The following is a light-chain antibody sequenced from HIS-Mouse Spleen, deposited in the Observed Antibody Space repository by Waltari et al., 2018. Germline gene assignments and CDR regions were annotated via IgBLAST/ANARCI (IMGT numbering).Light chain of an antibody. CDR3: QQYNSYSPLT. J-gene: IGKJ4*01. CDR1: QSISSW. CDR2: KAS. V-gene: IGKV1-5*03. Sequence: DIQMTQSPSTLSASVGDRVTITCRASQSISSWLAWYQQKPGKAPKLLIYKASILESGVPSRFSGSGSGTEFTLTISSLQPDDFATYYCQQYNSYSPLTFGGGTKVEIK.